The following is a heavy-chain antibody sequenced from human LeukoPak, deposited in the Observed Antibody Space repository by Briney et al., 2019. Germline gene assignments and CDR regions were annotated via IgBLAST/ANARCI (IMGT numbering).Heavy chain of an antibody. CDR1: GFTFSTYG. CDR3: AKDGPVGYSYVSY. CDR2: IWYDGSNK. D-gene: IGHD5-18*01. J-gene: IGHJ4*02. V-gene: IGHV3-33*06. Sequence: GGSLRLSCAASGFTFSTYGMHWVRQSPGKGLEWVAVIWYDGSNKYSADSVKGRFTISRDNSKNTLYLQMNSLRAEDTAVYYCAKDGPVGYSYVSYWGQGTLVTVSS.